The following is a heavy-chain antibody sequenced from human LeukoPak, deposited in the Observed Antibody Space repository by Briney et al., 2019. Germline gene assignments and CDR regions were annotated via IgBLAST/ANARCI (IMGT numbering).Heavy chain of an antibody. V-gene: IGHV4-59*01. J-gene: IGHJ3*01. CDR2: IYYSGST. Sequence: SETLSLTCTVSGGSISSYYWSWIRQPPGKGLEWIGYIYYSGSTNYNPSLKSRVTISVDTSKNQFSLKLSSVTAADTAVYYCARTASYSGTFFDAFDVWGQGTMVTVSS. CDR1: GGSISSYY. D-gene: IGHD1-26*01. CDR3: ARTASYSGTFFDAFDV.